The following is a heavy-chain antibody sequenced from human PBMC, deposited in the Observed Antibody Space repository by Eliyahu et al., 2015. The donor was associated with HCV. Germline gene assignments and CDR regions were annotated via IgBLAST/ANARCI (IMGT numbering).Heavy chain of an antibody. Sequence: EVQLLESGGGLAQPGGSLRLSCAAXGFTFSKYPMXWVRQAPGKGLEWVSVIYSDGSQTYYADSVKGRFSISRDNSKNTLYLQMNSLRAEDTAIYYCARDAVVAGYWYFDLWGRGTLVTVSS. V-gene: IGHV3-23*03. CDR2: IYSDGSQT. CDR1: GFTFSKYP. D-gene: IGHD2-15*01. CDR3: ARDAVVAGYWYFDL. J-gene: IGHJ2*01.